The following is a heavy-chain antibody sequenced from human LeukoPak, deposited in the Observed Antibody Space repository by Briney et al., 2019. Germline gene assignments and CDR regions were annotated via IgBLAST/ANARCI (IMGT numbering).Heavy chain of an antibody. CDR2: ISYDGSNK. CDR1: GFTFSSYA. J-gene: IGHJ5*02. D-gene: IGHD3/OR15-3a*01. CDR3: ARDREEDWEVYNWFDP. V-gene: IGHV3-30-3*01. Sequence: GGSLRLSCAASGFTFSSYAMHWVRQAPGKGLEWVAVISYDGSNKYYADSVKGRFTISRDNSKNTLYLQMNSLRAEDTAVYYCARDREEDWEVYNWFDPWGQGTLVTVSS.